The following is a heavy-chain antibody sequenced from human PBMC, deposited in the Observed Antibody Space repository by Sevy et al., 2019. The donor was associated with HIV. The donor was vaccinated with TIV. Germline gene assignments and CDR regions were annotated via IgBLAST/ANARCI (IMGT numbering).Heavy chain of an antibody. D-gene: IGHD3-22*01. CDR1: GFTFSSYG. V-gene: IGHV3-30*02. J-gene: IGHJ3*02. CDR3: ANEYYDRIGGDASDI. CDR2: IRFDGTNK. Sequence: GGSLRLSCAASGFTFSSYGMHWVRQAPGKGLEWVAFIRFDGTNKYYADSVKGRFTIFRDNSKNTLYLRMNSVRAEDTAVYYCANEYYDRIGGDASDIWGQGTLVTVSS.